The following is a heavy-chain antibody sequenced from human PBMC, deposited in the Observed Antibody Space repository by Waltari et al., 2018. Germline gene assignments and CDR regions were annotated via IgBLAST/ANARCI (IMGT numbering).Heavy chain of an antibody. J-gene: IGHJ5*02. V-gene: IGHV4-38-2*01. Sequence: QVQLQESGPGLVKPSETLSLTCAVSGYSISRGYYWGWIRQPPGKGLEWIGSIYHSGSTYYNPSLKSRVTISVDTSKNQFSLKLSSVTAADTAVYYCATKQWLVRGWFDPWGQGTLVTVSS. D-gene: IGHD6-19*01. CDR1: GYSISRGYY. CDR2: IYHSGST. CDR3: ATKQWLVRGWFDP.